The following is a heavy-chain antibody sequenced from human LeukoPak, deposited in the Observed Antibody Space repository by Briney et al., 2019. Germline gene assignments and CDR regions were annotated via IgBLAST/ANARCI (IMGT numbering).Heavy chain of an antibody. Sequence: SETLSLTCTVSGGSISNSNWYLVWIRQPPGKGLEWIGSIYYTGYTYYNPSLKSRVTISVDTSRNQFSLNLNSVAAADTAVYYCVAGPNFGTFDYWAREPWSPSRQ. CDR1: GGSISNSNWY. J-gene: IGHJ4*02. CDR2: IYYTGYT. D-gene: IGHD3-16*01. CDR3: VAGPNFGTFDY. V-gene: IGHV4-39*01.